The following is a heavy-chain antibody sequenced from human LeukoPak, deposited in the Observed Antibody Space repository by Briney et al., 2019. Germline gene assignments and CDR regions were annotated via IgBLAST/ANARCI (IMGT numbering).Heavy chain of an antibody. D-gene: IGHD6-13*01. CDR2: MNPNSGNT. Sequence: ASVKVSFKSSVYTFTSYDIYWVRQAPGPGMEWMGWMNPNSGNTGYAQKSQGRVTMTRNTSISTAYMELSSLRSEDTAVYYCARGLESSSWYVLRRLPGRFDYWGQGTLVTVSS. V-gene: IGHV1-8*01. CDR1: VYTFTSYD. J-gene: IGHJ4*02. CDR3: ARGLESSSWYVLRRLPGRFDY.